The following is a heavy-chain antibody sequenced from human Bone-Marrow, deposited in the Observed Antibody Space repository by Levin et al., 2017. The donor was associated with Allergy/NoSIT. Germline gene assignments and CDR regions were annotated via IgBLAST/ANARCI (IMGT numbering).Heavy chain of an antibody. CDR2: IYWDDDK. CDR1: GFSLTTYGVG. J-gene: IGHJ3*01. D-gene: IGHD3-3*01. V-gene: IGHV2-5*02. CDR3: AHGIPNAIDV. Sequence: SGPTLVKPTQTLTLTCSFSGFSLTTYGVGVGWIRQPPGKALESLAVIYWDDDKRYSPSLKSRLTFTKDPSKNQVVLTMTNVDLMDTATYYCAHGIPNAIDVWGQGTTITVSS.